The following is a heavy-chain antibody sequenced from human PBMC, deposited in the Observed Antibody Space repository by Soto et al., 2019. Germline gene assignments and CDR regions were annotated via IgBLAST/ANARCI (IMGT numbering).Heavy chain of an antibody. Sequence: GESLKISCKGSGYSFTSYWIGWVRQMPGKGLEWMGIIYPGDSDTRYSPSFQGQVTISADKPISTAYLQWSSLKASDTAMYYCARHEAGLAPDTANTYSYYYGMDVWGQGTTVTVSS. V-gene: IGHV5-51*01. CDR2: IYPGDSDT. CDR3: ARHEAGLAPDTANTYSYYYGMDV. CDR1: GYSFTSYW. D-gene: IGHD5-18*01. J-gene: IGHJ6*02.